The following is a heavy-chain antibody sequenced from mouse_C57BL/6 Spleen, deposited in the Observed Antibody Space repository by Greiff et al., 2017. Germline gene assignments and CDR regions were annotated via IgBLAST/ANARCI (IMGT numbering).Heavy chain of an antibody. CDR1: GFTFSSYT. J-gene: IGHJ2*01. CDR2: ISGGGGNT. CDR3: ARHAGQRYFDY. D-gene: IGHD3-3*01. V-gene: IGHV5-9*01. Sequence: EVKLMESGGGLVKPGGSLKLSCAASGFTFSSYTMSWVRQTPEKRLEWVATISGGGGNTYYPDSVKGRFTISRDNAKNTLYLQMSSLRSEDTALYYCARHAGQRYFDYWGQGTTLTVSS.